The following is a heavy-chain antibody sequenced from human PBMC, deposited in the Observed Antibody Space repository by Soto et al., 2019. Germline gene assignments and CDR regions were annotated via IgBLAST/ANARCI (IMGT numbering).Heavy chain of an antibody. CDR2: IYYSGST. Sequence: SETLSLTCTVSGGSISSYYWSWIRQPLGKGLEWIGYIYYSGSTNYNPSLKSRVTISVDTSKNHFSLKLSSVTAADTAVYYCARRDYYDSSGYSDAFDIWGQGTMVTVS. V-gene: IGHV4-59*01. CDR3: ARRDYYDSSGYSDAFDI. CDR1: GGSISSYY. J-gene: IGHJ3*02. D-gene: IGHD3-22*01.